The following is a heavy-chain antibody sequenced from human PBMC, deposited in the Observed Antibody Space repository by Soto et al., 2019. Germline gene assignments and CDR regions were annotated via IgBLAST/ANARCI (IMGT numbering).Heavy chain of an antibody. CDR3: ASDSVAHYRSGYYFDY. CDR1: GYTFTSYY. CDR2: INPSGGST. V-gene: IGHV1-46*01. D-gene: IGHD1-26*01. J-gene: IGHJ4*02. Sequence: GASVKVSCKASGYTFTSYYMHWVRQAPGQGLEWMGIINPSGGSTSYAQKFQGRVTMTRDTSTSTVYMELCSLRSEDTAVYYCASDSVAHYRSGYYFDYWGQGTLVTVSS.